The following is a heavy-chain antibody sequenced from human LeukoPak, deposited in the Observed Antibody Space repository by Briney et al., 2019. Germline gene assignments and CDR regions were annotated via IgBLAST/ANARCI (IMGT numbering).Heavy chain of an antibody. CDR1: GFTFSSHG. J-gene: IGHJ4*02. CDR2: ISGSGGST. Sequence: GGSLRLSCAASGFTFSSHGMSWVRQAPGKGLEWVSTISGSGGSTYYADSVKGRFTISRDNSKNTLYLQMNSLRAEDTAVYYCAKGKGGYYDSSGYHRYFDCWGQGTLVTVSS. V-gene: IGHV3-23*01. CDR3: AKGKGGYYDSSGYHRYFDC. D-gene: IGHD3-22*01.